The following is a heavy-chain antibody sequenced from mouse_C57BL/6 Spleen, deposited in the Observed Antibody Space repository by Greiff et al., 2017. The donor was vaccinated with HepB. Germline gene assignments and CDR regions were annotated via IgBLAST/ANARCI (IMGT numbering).Heavy chain of an antibody. V-gene: IGHV14-1*01. D-gene: IGHD3-2*02. J-gene: IGHJ3*01. CDR3: TLDSSGYVRFAY. Sequence: VQLQQSGAELVRPGASVKLSCTASGFNIKDYYMHWVKQRPEQGLEWIGRIGPEDGDTEYAPKFQGKATITADTSSNTAYLQLSSLTSEDAAVYYCTLDSSGYVRFAYWGQGTLVSVTA. CDR2: IGPEDGDT. CDR1: GFNIKDYY.